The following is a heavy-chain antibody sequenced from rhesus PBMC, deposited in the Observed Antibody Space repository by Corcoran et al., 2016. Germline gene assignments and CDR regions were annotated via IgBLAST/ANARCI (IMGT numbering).Heavy chain of an antibody. CDR3: ARDRTTVTYSYGLDS. D-gene: IGHD4-35*01. J-gene: IGHJ6*01. CDR2: IYGNSAST. Sequence: QVQLQESGTGLVKTSETLSLTCAVSGGSLSDSSSWNWIRQPPGKGLEWSGNIYGNSASTYYNPSLKSRGTISKDTSKNQFFLKLSSVTAADTAVYYCARDRTTVTYSYGLDSWGQGVVVTVSS. CDR1: GGSLSDSSS. V-gene: IGHV4S9*01.